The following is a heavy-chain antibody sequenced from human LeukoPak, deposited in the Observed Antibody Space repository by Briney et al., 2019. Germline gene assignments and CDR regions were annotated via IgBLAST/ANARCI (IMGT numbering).Heavy chain of an antibody. CDR1: GYTFTSYD. D-gene: IGHD3-9*01. CDR3: ARGGGLRYLDWSPPVYMDV. Sequence: ASVKVSCKASGYTFTSYDINWVRQATGQGLEWMGWMNPNSGNTGYAQKFQGRVTMTRNTSISTAYMELSSLRSEDTAVYYCARGGGLRYLDWSPPVYMDVWGKGTTVTVSS. V-gene: IGHV1-8*01. CDR2: MNPNSGNT. J-gene: IGHJ6*03.